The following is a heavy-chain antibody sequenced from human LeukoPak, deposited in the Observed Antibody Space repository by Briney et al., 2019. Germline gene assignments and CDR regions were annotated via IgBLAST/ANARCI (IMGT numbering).Heavy chain of an antibody. V-gene: IGHV4-59*01. D-gene: IGHD1-1*01. Sequence: SETLSLTCTVSGGSISSDYWSWIRQPPGKGLEWIGYIYYSGSTNYNPSLKSRVTISVDTSKNQFSLKLSSVTAADTAVYYCARAPNSYQGFIWGQGTLVTVSS. J-gene: IGHJ4*02. CDR2: IYYSGST. CDR1: GGSISSDY. CDR3: ARAPNSYQGFI.